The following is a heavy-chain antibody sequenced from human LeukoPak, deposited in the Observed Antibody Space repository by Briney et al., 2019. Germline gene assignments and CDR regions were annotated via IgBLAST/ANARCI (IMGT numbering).Heavy chain of an antibody. Sequence: PSETLSLTCTVSGGSISPYYWSWIWQPPGKGLECVGYIYHSGSTNYNPSLKSRLTISVDTSKNQFSLKLSSVTAADTAMYYCARVTLGFGAGFDYWGQGTLVTVSS. CDR2: IYHSGST. D-gene: IGHD3-10*01. CDR1: GGSISPYY. V-gene: IGHV4-59*01. J-gene: IGHJ4*02. CDR3: ARVTLGFGAGFDY.